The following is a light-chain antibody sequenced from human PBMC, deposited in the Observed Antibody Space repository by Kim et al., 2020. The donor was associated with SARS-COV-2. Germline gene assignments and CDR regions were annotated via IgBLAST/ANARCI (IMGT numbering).Light chain of an antibody. J-gene: IGLJ2*01. CDR1: SLRRYY. V-gene: IGLV3-19*01. Sequence: SSELTQDPAVSVALGQTVRITCQGDSLRRYYTSWYQRKPGQAPVLVIYGKNNRPSGIPDRFSGSSSEDTASLTITGAQAEDEADYYCQSRDSSGNVVFGGGTQLTVL. CDR3: QSRDSSGNVV. CDR2: GKN.